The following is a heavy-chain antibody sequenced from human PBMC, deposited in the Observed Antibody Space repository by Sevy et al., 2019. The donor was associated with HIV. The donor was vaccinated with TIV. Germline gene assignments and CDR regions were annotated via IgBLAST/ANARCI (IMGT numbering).Heavy chain of an antibody. J-gene: IGHJ4*02. Sequence: GGSLRLSCAASGFTFSKYSMSWVRQPPGKGLEWVSTFSFGCGEINYADSVKGRFTISRDNSKSSVYLKMNNLRPEDTARYYSARKGCTKPHDYWGQGTLVTASS. V-gene: IGHV3-23*01. CDR3: ARKGCTKPHDY. D-gene: IGHD2-8*01. CDR1: GFTFSKYS. CDR2: FSFGCGEI.